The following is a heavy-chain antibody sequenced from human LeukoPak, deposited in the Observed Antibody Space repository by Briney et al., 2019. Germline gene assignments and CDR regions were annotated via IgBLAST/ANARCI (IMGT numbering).Heavy chain of an antibody. CDR2: INHSGST. Sequence: SETLSLTCAVYGGSFSGYFCSWIRQPPGKGLEWIGEINHSGSTNYNPSLKSRVTISVDTSKNQFSLKLSSVTAADTAVYYCARHEGNDYGDYFDYWGQGILVTVSS. J-gene: IGHJ4*02. V-gene: IGHV4-34*01. CDR3: ARHEGNDYGDYFDY. D-gene: IGHD4-17*01. CDR1: GGSFSGYF.